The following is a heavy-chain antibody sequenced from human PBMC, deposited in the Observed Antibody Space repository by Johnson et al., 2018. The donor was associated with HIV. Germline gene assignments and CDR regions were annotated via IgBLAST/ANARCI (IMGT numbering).Heavy chain of an antibody. D-gene: IGHD3-22*01. CDR2: IYSGDST. V-gene: IGHV3-66*01. J-gene: IGHJ3*02. CDR3: ARERGFSSVLWKLSEDAFDI. Sequence: EKLVESGGGLVQPGGSLRLSCAASGFTVSSNYMSWVRQAPGKGLEWVSVIYSGDSTYYADSVKGRFTISRDNSKNTLYLEMNGLRAEDTAVYYCARERGFSSVLWKLSEDAFDIWGQGTMVTVSS. CDR1: GFTVSSNY.